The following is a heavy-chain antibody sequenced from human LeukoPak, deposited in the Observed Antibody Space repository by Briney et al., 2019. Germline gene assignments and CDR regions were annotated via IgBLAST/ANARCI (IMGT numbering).Heavy chain of an antibody. V-gene: IGHV1-18*01. CDR2: ISAYNGNT. D-gene: IGHD4-17*01. CDR1: GYTFTSYG. CDR3: ARDLMTTVTTGEFDP. Sequence: EASVKVSCKASGYTFTSYGISWVRQAPGQGLEWMGWISAYNGNTNYAQKLQGRVTMTTDTSTSTAYMELRSLRSDDTAVYYCARDLMTTVTTGEFDPWGQGTLVTVSS. J-gene: IGHJ5*02.